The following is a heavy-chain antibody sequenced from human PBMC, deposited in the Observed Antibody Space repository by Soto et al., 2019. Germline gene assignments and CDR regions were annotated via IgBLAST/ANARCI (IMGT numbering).Heavy chain of an antibody. Sequence: GASVKVSCKVSGYTLTELSMHWVRQAPGKGLEWMGGFDPEDGETIYAQKFQGRVTMTEDTSTDTAYMELSSLRSEDTAVYYCATGLIFDWLSPKLSVVYWGKGTLVTVSS. J-gene: IGHJ4*02. CDR1: GYTLTELS. D-gene: IGHD3-9*01. CDR3: ATGLIFDWLSPKLSVVY. CDR2: FDPEDGET. V-gene: IGHV1-24*01.